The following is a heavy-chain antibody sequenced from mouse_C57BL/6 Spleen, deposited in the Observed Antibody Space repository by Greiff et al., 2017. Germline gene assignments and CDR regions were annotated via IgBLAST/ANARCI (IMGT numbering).Heavy chain of an antibody. CDR2: IDPEDGDT. CDR1: GFNIKDYY. J-gene: IGHJ3*01. Sequence: VQLQQSGAELVRPGASVKLSCTASGFNIKDYYMHWVKQRPEQGLEWIGRIDPEDGDTEYAPKFQGKATMTADTSSNTAYLQLSSLTSEDTAVYYCTHYYGSSYPFFAYWGQGTLVTVSA. CDR3: THYYGSSYPFFAY. V-gene: IGHV14-1*01. D-gene: IGHD1-1*01.